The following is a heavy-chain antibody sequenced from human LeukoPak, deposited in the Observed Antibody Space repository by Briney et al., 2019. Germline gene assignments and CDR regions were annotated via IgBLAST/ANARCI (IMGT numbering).Heavy chain of an antibody. V-gene: IGHV1-2*02. CDR1: GYTFTGYY. Sequence: ASVKVSCKASGYTFTGYYMHWVRQAPGQGLEWMGWINPNSGGTNYAQKFQGRVTISVDTSKNQFSLKLSSVTAADTAVYYCATNARQAPCAYWGQGTLVTVPS. CDR3: ATNARQAPCAY. CDR2: INPNSGGT. D-gene: IGHD2-2*01. J-gene: IGHJ4*02.